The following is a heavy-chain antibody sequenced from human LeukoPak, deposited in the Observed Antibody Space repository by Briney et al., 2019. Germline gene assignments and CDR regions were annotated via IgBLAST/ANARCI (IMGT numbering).Heavy chain of an antibody. Sequence: ASVKVSCKASGYTFTGYYMHWVRQAPGQGLEWMGWINPNSGGTNYAQKFQGRVTMTRDTSISTAYMELSRLRSDDTAVYYCATLGAYYYDSSGYYLLDYWGQGTLVTVSS. CDR3: ATLGAYYYDSSGYYLLDY. CDR1: GYTFTGYY. CDR2: INPNSGGT. D-gene: IGHD3-22*01. V-gene: IGHV1-2*02. J-gene: IGHJ4*02.